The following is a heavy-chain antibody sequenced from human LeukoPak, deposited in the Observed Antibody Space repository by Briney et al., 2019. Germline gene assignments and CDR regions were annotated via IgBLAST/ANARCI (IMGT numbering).Heavy chain of an antibody. CDR1: GGSISSYY. CDR3: ARQFQGTFDY. V-gene: IGHV4-59*08. CDR2: IYYSGST. J-gene: IGHJ4*02. Sequence: SETLSLTCTVSGGSISSYYWSWIRRPPGKGLEWIGYIYYSGSTNYNPSLKSRVTISVDTSKNQFSLKLSSVTAADTAVYYCARQFQGTFDYWGQGTPVTVSS.